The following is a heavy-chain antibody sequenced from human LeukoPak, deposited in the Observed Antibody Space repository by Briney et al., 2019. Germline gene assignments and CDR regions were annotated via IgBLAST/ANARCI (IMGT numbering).Heavy chain of an antibody. D-gene: IGHD3-10*01. V-gene: IGHV3-53*01. J-gene: IGHJ5*02. CDR1: GFTVSSNY. CDR2: IHTSGST. Sequence: PGGSLRLSCAASGFTVSSNYMSWVRQAPGKGLEWVSVIHTSGSTYYADSVKGRFTISRDNSKNTLDLQMNNLRAEDTAVYYCASFSYSSGVSWGQGTLVSVSS. CDR3: ASFSYSSGVS.